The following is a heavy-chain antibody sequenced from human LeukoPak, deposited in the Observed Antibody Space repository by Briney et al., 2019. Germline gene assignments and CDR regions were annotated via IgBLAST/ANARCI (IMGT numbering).Heavy chain of an antibody. CDR1: GFTFSSYA. Sequence: TGGSLRLSCAASGFTFSSYAMSWVRQAPGKGLEWVSAISGSGGSIYYADSVKGRFTISRDNSKNTLYLQMNSLRAEDTAVYYCAKESYSGSYYYGMDVWGQGTTVTVSS. CDR3: AKESYSGSYYYGMDV. D-gene: IGHD1-26*01. CDR2: ISGSGGSI. V-gene: IGHV3-23*01. J-gene: IGHJ6*02.